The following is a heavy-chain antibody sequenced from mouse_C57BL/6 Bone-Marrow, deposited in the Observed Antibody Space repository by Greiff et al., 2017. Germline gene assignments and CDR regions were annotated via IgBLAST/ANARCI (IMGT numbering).Heavy chain of an antibody. D-gene: IGHD3-1*01. CDR1: GFNIKDDY. CDR3: TTSGLYFDY. Sequence: VQLKESGAELVRPGASVKLSCTASGFNIKDDYMHWVKQRPEQGLEWIGWIDPKNGDTEYASKFQGKATITADTSSNTAYLQLSSLTSEDTAVYYCTTSGLYFDYWGQGTTLTVSS. V-gene: IGHV14-4*01. J-gene: IGHJ2*01. CDR2: IDPKNGDT.